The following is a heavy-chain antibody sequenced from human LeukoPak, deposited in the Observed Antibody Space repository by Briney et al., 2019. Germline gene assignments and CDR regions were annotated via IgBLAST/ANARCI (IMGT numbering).Heavy chain of an antibody. J-gene: IGHJ4*02. CDR3: AGYTTSRTKKYYFGY. V-gene: IGHV3-30-3*01. D-gene: IGHD6-13*01. Sequence: GGSLRLSCAASGFTFSSYAMHWVRQAPGKGLERVAVISYDGNSKYYADSVKSRFTISRGNSKNTLFLQWNSLRAEDTAVYYCAGYTTSRTKKYYFGYWGQGTLVTVSS. CDR1: GFTFSSYA. CDR2: ISYDGNSK.